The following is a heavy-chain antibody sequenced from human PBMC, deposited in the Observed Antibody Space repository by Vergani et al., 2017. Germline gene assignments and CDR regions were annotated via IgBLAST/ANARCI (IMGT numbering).Heavy chain of an antibody. D-gene: IGHD5-12*01. CDR1: GYTFTGYY. CDR2: INPNSGGT. CDR3: TRGLGGSGYDIAYYYMDV. Sequence: QVQLVQSGAEVKKPGASVKVSCKASGYTFTGYYMHWVRQAPGQGLEWMGWINPNSGGTNYAQKFQGKVTMTRDQSISTVYMELSRLRSDDTAVYYCTRGLGGSGYDIAYYYMDVWGRGTTVTVSS. J-gene: IGHJ6*03. V-gene: IGHV1-2*02.